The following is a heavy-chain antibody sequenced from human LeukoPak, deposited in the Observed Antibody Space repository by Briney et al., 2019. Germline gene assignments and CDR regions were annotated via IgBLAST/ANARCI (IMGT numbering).Heavy chain of an antibody. J-gene: IGHJ3*01. Sequence: GGSLRLSCAASGFTFKSYDMHWVRQSTGEGLEWVSTIGIDGDTFYPGSVKGRFTISRDNDRNFLYLQMNNLKVGDTAVYYCASSGEATRSKGVFDLWGLGTRVTVSS. V-gene: IGHV3-13*01. CDR2: IGIDGDT. CDR3: ASSGEATRSKGVFDL. CDR1: GFTFKSYD. D-gene: IGHD3-10*01.